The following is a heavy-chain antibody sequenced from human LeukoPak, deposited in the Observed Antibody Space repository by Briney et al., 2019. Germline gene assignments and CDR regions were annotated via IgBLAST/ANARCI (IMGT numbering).Heavy chain of an antibody. D-gene: IGHD3-22*01. CDR3: AHRRDSSGYQYRYWFAP. V-gene: IGHV2-5*02. Sequence: SGPTPVKPTQTLTLTCTFSGFSLTTSGVGVGWIRQPPGKALEWLALINWDDQKVYSPSLQSRLSITKDTSKNQVVLTMTNVDPVDTATYYCAHRRDSSGYQYRYWFAPWGQGTLVTVSS. CDR2: INWDDQK. CDR1: GFSLTTSGVG. J-gene: IGHJ5*02.